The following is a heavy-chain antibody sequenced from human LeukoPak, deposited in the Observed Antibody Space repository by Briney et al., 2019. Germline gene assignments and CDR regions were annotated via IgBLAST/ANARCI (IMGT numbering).Heavy chain of an antibody. V-gene: IGHV1-18*01. CDR3: ARDPRVVAGFPTRPYAFDI. Sequence: GASVKVSCKASGYTFTSYGISWVRQAPGQGLEWMGWISAYNGNTNYAQKLQGRVTMTTDTSTSTAYMELRSLRSDDTAVYYCARDPRVVAGFPTRPYAFDIWGQGTMVTVSS. CDR2: ISAYNGNT. J-gene: IGHJ3*02. D-gene: IGHD6-19*01. CDR1: GYTFTSYG.